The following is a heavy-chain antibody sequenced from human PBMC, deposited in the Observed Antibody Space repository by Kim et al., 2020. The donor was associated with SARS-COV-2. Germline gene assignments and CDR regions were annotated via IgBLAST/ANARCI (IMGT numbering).Heavy chain of an antibody. CDR2: IYYSGST. Sequence: SETLSLTCTVSGGSISSYYWSWIRQPPGKGLEWIGYIYYSGSTNYNPSLKSRVTISVDTSKNQLSLKLSSVTATDTAVDYCTRNWNYLDINHYTYYYMNVWGKGTPVTVSS. CDR3: TRNWNYLDINHYTYYYMNV. D-gene: IGHD1-7*01. J-gene: IGHJ6*03. CDR1: GGSISSYY. V-gene: IGHV4-59*08.